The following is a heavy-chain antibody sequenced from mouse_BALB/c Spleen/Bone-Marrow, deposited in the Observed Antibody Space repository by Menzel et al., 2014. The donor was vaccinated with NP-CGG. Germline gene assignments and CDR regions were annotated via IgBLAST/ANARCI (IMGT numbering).Heavy chain of an antibody. Sequence: LQESGPELVRPGTSVKLSCKASGYTFTSYWMHWVKQRPGQGLEWIGNIYPFSGSSNYDEKFKSKATLTVDTSSSTAYMQLSSLTSEDSAVYYCTRSPITTVVAETMDCWGQGTSVTVSS. V-gene: IGHV1S22*01. CDR3: TRSPITTVVAETMDC. D-gene: IGHD1-1*01. CDR2: IYPFSGSS. J-gene: IGHJ4*01. CDR1: GYTFTSYW.